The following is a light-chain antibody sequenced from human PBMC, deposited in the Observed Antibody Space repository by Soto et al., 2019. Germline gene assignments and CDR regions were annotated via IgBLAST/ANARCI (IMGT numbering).Light chain of an antibody. CDR2: EAN. CDR3: CSYAGSNTYVL. J-gene: IGLJ2*01. CDR1: SSDVGNYNL. V-gene: IGLV2-23*01. Sequence: QPVLPQPASVSGSPGQSITISCTGTSSDVGNYNLVSWYQQHPGRAPKLIIYEANERPSGVSDRFSGSKSGITASLTISGLQPEDEADYYCCSYAGSNTYVLFGGGTKVTVL.